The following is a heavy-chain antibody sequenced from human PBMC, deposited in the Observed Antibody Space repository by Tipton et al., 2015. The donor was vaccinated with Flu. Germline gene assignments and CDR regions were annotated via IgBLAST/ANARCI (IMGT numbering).Heavy chain of an antibody. CDR3: ARLVGRYSYGYNYYFDY. CDR2: IYYSGST. J-gene: IGHJ4*02. Sequence: TLSLTCTVSGGSISSYYWSWIRQPPGKGLEWIGYIYYSGSTNYNPSLKSRVTISVDTSKNQFSLKLSSVTAADTAVYYCARLVGRYSYGYNYYFDYWGQGTLVTVSS. V-gene: IGHV4-59*08. D-gene: IGHD5-18*01. CDR1: GGSISSYY.